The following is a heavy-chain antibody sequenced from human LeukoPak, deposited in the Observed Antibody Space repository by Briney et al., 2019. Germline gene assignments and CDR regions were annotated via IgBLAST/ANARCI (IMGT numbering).Heavy chain of an antibody. J-gene: IGHJ4*02. D-gene: IGHD2-2*01. CDR3: VLMPGY. CDR2: IYYSGST. Sequence: SETLSLTCTVSGGSISSYYWSWIRQPPGKGLEWIGYIYYSGSTNYNPSLKSRVTISVDTSKNQFSLKVTSVTAADAAVYYCVLMPGYWGQGTLVTVSS. V-gene: IGHV4-59*01. CDR1: GGSISSYY.